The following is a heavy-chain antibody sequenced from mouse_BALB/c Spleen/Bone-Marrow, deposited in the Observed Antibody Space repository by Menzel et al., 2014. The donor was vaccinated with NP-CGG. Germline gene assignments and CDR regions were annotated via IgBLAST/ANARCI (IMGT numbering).Heavy chain of an antibody. CDR1: GYTFTNYW. CDR3: ARGGNYGY. V-gene: IGHV1S132*01. D-gene: IGHD2-1*01. J-gene: IGHJ2*01. Sequence: QVQLKESGAELVKPGASVKLSCKTSGYTFTNYWIQWVKQRPGQGLGWIGEIFPGIGTTYYNEKFKGKATLTIDTSSSTAYMQLSSLTSVDSAVYFCARGGNYGYWGQGTTLTVSS. CDR2: IFPGIGTT.